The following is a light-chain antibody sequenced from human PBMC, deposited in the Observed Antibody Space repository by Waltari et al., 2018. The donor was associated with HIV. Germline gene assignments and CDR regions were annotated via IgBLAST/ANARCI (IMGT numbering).Light chain of an antibody. V-gene: IGKV1-16*02. Sequence: DINMTQSPSSLSASVEDRVSIHCRASQGITNSLAWFQRKPGKAPKVLIFAASSLQRGVASKCSGSGSGTDFTLTISSLQPEDFATYYCQQYNSYPFTFGGGTKVEIQ. CDR2: AAS. J-gene: IGKJ4*01. CDR1: QGITNS. CDR3: QQYNSYPFT.